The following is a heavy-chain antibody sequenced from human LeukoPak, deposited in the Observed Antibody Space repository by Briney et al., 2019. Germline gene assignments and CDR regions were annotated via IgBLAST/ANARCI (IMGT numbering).Heavy chain of an antibody. CDR1: GYTFTSYG. J-gene: IGHJ2*01. CDR2: ISAYNGNT. Sequence: ASVKVSCKASGYTFTSYGISWVRQVPGQGLGWMGWISAYNGNTNYAQKLQGRVTMTTDTSTSTAYMELRSLRSDDTAVYYCARDSSSVVETFWYFDLWGRGTLVTVSS. CDR3: ARDSSSVVETFWYFDL. D-gene: IGHD3-22*01. V-gene: IGHV1-18*01.